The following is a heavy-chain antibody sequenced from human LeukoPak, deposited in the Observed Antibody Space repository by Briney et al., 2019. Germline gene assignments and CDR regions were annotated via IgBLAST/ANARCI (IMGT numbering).Heavy chain of an antibody. CDR2: IKQDGCEK. CDR3: ARMGYCSGGSCYSGPPDAFDI. D-gene: IGHD2-15*01. Sequence: GGSLRLSCAASGFTFSCYWMSWVRQAPGKGLEWVANIKQDGCEKYYVDSVKGRFTISRDNAKNSLYLQMNSLRAEDTAVYYCARMGYCSGGSCYSGPPDAFDIWGQGTMVTVSS. CDR1: GFTFSCYW. J-gene: IGHJ3*02. V-gene: IGHV3-7*01.